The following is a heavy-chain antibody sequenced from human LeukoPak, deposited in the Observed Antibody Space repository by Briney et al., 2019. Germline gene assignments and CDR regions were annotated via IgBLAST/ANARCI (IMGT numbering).Heavy chain of an antibody. D-gene: IGHD4-11*01. V-gene: IGHV4-34*01. J-gene: IGHJ6*02. Sequence: PSETLSLTCAVYGGSFSGYYWSWIRQPPGKGLEWIGEINHSGSTNYNPSLKSRVTISVDTSKNQFSLKLSSVTAADTAVYYCARHNQVTVTTSSYTYPMDVWGQGTTVSVSS. CDR1: GGSFSGYY. CDR2: INHSGST. CDR3: ARHNQVTVTTSSYTYPMDV.